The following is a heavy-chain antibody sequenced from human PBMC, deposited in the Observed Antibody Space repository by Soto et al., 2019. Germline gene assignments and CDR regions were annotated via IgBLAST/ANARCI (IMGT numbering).Heavy chain of an antibody. CDR1: GYTFTSYA. Sequence: ASVKVSCKASGYTFTSYAMHWVRQAPGQRLEWMGWINAGNGNTKYSQKFQGRVTITRDTSASTAYMELSSLRSEDTAVYYCARHHDRPGCYYVTDVWGQGTTVTVSS. CDR2: INAGNGNT. V-gene: IGHV1-3*01. D-gene: IGHD6-19*01. CDR3: ARHHDRPGCYYVTDV. J-gene: IGHJ6*02.